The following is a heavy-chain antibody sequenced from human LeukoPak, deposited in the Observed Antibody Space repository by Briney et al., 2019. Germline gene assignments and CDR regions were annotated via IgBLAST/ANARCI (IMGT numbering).Heavy chain of an antibody. D-gene: IGHD7-27*01. V-gene: IGHV4-34*01. J-gene: IGHJ4*02. CDR3: ARRELGIYYFDY. CDR1: GGSFSGYY. Sequence: PSETLSLTCAVYGGSFSGYYCSWIRQPPGKGLEWIGEINHSGSTNYNPSLKSRVTISVDTSKNQFSLKLSSVTAADTAVYYCARRELGIYYFDYWGQGNLVTVSS. CDR2: INHSGST.